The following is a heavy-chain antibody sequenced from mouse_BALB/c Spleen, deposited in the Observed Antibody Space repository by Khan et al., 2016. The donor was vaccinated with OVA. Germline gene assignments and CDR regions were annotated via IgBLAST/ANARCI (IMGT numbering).Heavy chain of an antibody. V-gene: IGHV9-3-1*01. CDR2: INTYTGEP. J-gene: IGHJ3*01. CDR3: ARDYGYAY. D-gene: IGHD1-2*01. CDR1: GYTFTNYG. Sequence: QIQLVQSGPELKKPGETVKISCKASGYTFTNYGMNWVKQAPGKGLKWMGWINTYTGEPTYADDFKGRFAFSLETSASTAYLQINSLKNEDTATYFGARDYGYAYWGQGTLVTVSA.